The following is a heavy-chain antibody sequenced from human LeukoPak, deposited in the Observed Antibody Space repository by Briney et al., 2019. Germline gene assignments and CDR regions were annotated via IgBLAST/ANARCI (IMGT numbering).Heavy chain of an antibody. D-gene: IGHD6-13*01. Sequence: SQTLSLTCTVSGGSISSGSYYWSWIRQPAGKGLEWIGRIYTSGSTNYNPSLKSRVTISVDTSKNQFSLKLSSVTAADTAVYYCARDTRAATSYYYYYMDVWGKGTTVTVSS. CDR3: ARDTRAATSYYYYYMDV. V-gene: IGHV4-61*02. CDR2: IYTSGST. CDR1: GGSISSGSYY. J-gene: IGHJ6*03.